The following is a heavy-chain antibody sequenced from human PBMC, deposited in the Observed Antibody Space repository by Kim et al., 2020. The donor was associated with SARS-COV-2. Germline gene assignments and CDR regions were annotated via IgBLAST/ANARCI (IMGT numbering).Heavy chain of an antibody. J-gene: IGHJ5*02. Sequence: GGSLRLSCAASGFTFSDYYMSWIRQAPGKGLEWVSYISSSGSTIYYADSVKGRFTISRDNAKNSLYLQMNSLRAEGTAVYYCARGRAHCSGGSCPINWFDPWGQGTPVTVSS. CDR3: ARGRAHCSGGSCPINWFDP. V-gene: IGHV3-11*01. CDR1: GFTFSDYY. D-gene: IGHD2-15*01. CDR2: ISSSGSTI.